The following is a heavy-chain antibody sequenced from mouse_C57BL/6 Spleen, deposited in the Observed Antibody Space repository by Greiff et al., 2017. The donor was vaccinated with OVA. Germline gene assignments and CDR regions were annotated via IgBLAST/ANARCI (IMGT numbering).Heavy chain of an antibody. CDR1: GYTFTSYW. Sequence: QVQLQQPGAELVKPGASVKLSCKASGYTFTSYWITWVKQRPGQGLEWIGDIYPGSGSTNYNEKFKSKATLTVDTSSSTAYMQLSSLTSEDSAVYYCARKGMGDSLDYWGQGTTLTVSS. V-gene: IGHV1-55*01. J-gene: IGHJ2*01. D-gene: IGHD2-10*02. CDR3: ARKGMGDSLDY. CDR2: IYPGSGST.